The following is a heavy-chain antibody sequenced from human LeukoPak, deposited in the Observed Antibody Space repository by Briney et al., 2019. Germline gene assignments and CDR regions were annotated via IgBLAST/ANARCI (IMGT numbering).Heavy chain of an antibody. Sequence: GGSLRLSCAASGFSFSDYYMSWIRQAPGKGLEWISYISSSGSIIYYADSVKGRFTISRDNSKNTLYLQMNSLRAEDTAVYYCARDRGYSGYDSLDYWAQGTLVTVSS. D-gene: IGHD5-12*01. CDR3: ARDRGYSGYDSLDY. CDR2: ISSSGSII. J-gene: IGHJ4*02. V-gene: IGHV3-11*04. CDR1: GFSFSDYY.